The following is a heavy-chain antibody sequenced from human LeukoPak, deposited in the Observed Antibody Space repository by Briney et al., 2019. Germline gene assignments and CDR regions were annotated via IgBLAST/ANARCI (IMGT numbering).Heavy chain of an antibody. D-gene: IGHD3-22*01. V-gene: IGHV3-48*04. J-gene: IGHJ1*01. Sequence: GGSLRLSCAASGFSLSSYSMNWVRQAPGKGLECVSYISSSSSTIYYADSVKGRFTISRDNAKNSLYLQMNSLRAEDTAVYYCARDADSSDAFQHWGQGALVTVSS. CDR2: ISSSSSTI. CDR1: GFSLSSYS. CDR3: ARDADSSDAFQH.